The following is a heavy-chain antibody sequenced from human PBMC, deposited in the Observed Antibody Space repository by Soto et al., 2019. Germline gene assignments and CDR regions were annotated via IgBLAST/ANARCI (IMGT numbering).Heavy chain of an antibody. J-gene: IGHJ5*02. Sequence: QVQLVQSGAEVKKPGASVKVSCKASGYTFTSYDIKWVGQATAQGLEWMVWMNANSGNTGYAQNLQGRVTMNRNTSILTAYMELSSLRSEDTAVSYCARSGQVGNWFDPWGQVNLVTVSS. D-gene: IGHD3-3*01. CDR1: GYTFTSYD. V-gene: IGHV1-8*01. CDR3: ARSGQVGNWFDP. CDR2: MNANSGNT.